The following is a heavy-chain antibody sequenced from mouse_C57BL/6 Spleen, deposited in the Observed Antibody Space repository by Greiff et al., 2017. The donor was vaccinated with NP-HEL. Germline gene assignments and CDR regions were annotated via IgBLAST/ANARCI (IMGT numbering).Heavy chain of an antibody. CDR2: INPNNGGT. CDR1: GYTFTDYY. CDR3: ARWGDSGFAY. Sequence: EVQLQQSGPELVKPGASVKISCKASGYTFTDYYMNWVKQSHGKSLEWIGDINPNNGGTSYNQKFKGKATLTVDKSSSTAYMELRSLTSEDSAVYYCARWGDSGFAYWGQGTLVTVSA. V-gene: IGHV1-26*01. J-gene: IGHJ3*01.